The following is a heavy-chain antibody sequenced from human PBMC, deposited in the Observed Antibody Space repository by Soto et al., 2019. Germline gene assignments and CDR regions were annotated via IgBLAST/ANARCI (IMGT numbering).Heavy chain of an antibody. D-gene: IGHD7-27*01. V-gene: IGHV4-31*03. CDR1: GDSISRGGYY. CDR3: AWDGDGASGLGWLDP. Sequence: QVQLQESGPGLVKPSQTLSLTCTVSGDSISRGGYYWNWLRQHPRKGLEWIGYIYHSGSTIYNPSLKRRVSISVDKSKKRLSLQLINVTAADTAIYYWAWDGDGASGLGWLDPWGQGILVTVSS. J-gene: IGHJ5*02. CDR2: IYHSGST.